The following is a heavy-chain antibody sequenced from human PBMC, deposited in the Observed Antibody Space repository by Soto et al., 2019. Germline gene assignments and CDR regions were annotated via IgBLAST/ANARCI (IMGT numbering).Heavy chain of an antibody. J-gene: IGHJ3*02. CDR3: ARTSGYCSSTSCSDAFDI. CDR1: GFTFSSYG. V-gene: IGHV3-33*01. CDR2: IWYDGSNK. Sequence: SLRLSCAASGFTFSSYGMHWVRQAPGKGLEWVAVIWYDGSNKYYADSVKGRFTISRDNSKNTLYLQMNSLRAEDTAVYYCARTSGYCSSTSCSDAFDIWGQGTMVTVPS. D-gene: IGHD2-2*01.